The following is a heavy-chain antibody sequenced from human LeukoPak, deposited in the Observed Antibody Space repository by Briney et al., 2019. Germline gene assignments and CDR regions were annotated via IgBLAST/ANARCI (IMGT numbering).Heavy chain of an antibody. V-gene: IGHV4-59*08. CDR1: GGSISSYY. CDR3: ARHLNGGSYPLDH. J-gene: IGHJ4*02. CDR2: IHDSGST. D-gene: IGHD1-26*01. Sequence: SETLSLTCTVSGGSISSYYWSWIRQPPGKGLEWIAHIHDSGSTSYNPSLKGRLTMSVDTSKNQFSLRLSSVTAADTAVYYCARHLNGGSYPLDHWGQGTLVTVSS.